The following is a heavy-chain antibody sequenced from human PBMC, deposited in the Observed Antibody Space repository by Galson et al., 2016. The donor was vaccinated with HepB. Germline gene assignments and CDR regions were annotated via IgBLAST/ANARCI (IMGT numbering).Heavy chain of an antibody. V-gene: IGHV3-30-3*01. CDR1: GSTFSSYA. Sequence: SLRLSCTASGSTFSSYAMHWVRQAPGKGLEWVAVISFDGSNNFYADSMKGRFTISRDNSKNTLYLQMNSLRAEDTAVYYCARDDDYVWGTYRYTRTVPQYYFDYWGQGTLVTVSS. CDR2: ISFDGSNN. CDR3: ARDDDYVWGTYRYTRTVPQYYFDY. D-gene: IGHD3-16*02. J-gene: IGHJ4*02.